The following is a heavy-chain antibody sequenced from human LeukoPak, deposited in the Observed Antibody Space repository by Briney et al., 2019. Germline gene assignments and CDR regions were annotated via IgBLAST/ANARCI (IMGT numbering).Heavy chain of an antibody. V-gene: IGHV4-38-2*02. Sequence: SETLSLTCAVSGYSISSGYYWGWIRQPPGKGLEWIGSIYHSGRTYHNPSLKSRVTISVDTSKSQFSLKLSSVTAADTAVYYCAIDLADRGVYYFDFWGQGALVTVSA. CDR2: IYHSGRT. D-gene: IGHD3-10*01. CDR1: GYSISSGYY. CDR3: AIDLADRGVYYFDF. J-gene: IGHJ4*02.